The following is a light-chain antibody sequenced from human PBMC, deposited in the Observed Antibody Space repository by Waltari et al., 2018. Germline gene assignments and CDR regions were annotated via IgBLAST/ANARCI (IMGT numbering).Light chain of an antibody. V-gene: IGKV1-33*01. Sequence: DIHMTQSPSSLPASVGDRVTISCHASQNIRTFLICYHQKPGQPPNLLIFETSNLHSGVPARFSGSGSGTQFIFTISSLQPEDVGTYYCQQFENLPYSFGQGTKLEIK. CDR2: ETS. CDR3: QQFENLPYS. CDR1: QNIRTF. J-gene: IGKJ2*01.